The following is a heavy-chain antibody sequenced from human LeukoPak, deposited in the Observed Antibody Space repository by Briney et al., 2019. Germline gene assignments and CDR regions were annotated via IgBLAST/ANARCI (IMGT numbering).Heavy chain of an antibody. CDR3: ARFRFYYDSSGDAFDI. CDR1: GGSISSGGYY. Sequence: SQTLSLTCTVSGGSISSGGYYWSWIRQHPGKGLEWIGYIYYSGSTYYNPSLKSRVTISVDTSKNQFSLKLSSVTAADTAVYYCARFRFYYDSSGDAFDIWGQWTMVTVSS. D-gene: IGHD3-22*01. J-gene: IGHJ3*02. V-gene: IGHV4-31*03. CDR2: IYYSGST.